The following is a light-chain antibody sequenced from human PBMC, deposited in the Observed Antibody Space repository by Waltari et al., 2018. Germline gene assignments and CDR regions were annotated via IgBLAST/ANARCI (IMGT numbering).Light chain of an antibody. J-gene: IGKJ2*01. CDR3: QQYNSYPYT. Sequence: DIQMTQSPSTLSASVGDRVTITCRASQSISSWLAWYQQKPGKAPKLLIYKESSLESGVPSKVSGSGSGTEFTLTISSMQPDDFATYYCQQYNSYPYTFPRGPS. CDR2: KES. V-gene: IGKV1-5*03. CDR1: QSISSW.